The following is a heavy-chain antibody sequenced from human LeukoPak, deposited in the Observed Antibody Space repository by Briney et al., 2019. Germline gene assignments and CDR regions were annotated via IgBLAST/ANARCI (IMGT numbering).Heavy chain of an antibody. CDR1: GFTFNTYS. J-gene: IGHJ4*02. CDR3: ARDFGRYSSSWYYDY. D-gene: IGHD6-13*01. Sequence: GGSLRLSCAASGFTFNTYSMNWVRQAPGKGLEWVSSISSSSSYIFYADSMKGRFTISRDNAKNSLFLQMNSLTAEDTAVYYCARDFGRYSSSWYYDYWGQGTLVTVSS. V-gene: IGHV3-21*01. CDR2: ISSSSSYI.